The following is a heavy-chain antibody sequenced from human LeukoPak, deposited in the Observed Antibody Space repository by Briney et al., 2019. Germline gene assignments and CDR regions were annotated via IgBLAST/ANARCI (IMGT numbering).Heavy chain of an antibody. CDR2: ISWNSGSI. Sequence: PGGSLRLSCTASGFSFDDCAMHWVRQPPGKGLEWVSGISWNSGSIGYADSVKGRFTISRDNGKNSLYLQLSGLRAEDTALYYCAKGGGYSYDIDSYFFDYWGQGTLATVSS. CDR1: GFSFDDCA. V-gene: IGHV3-9*01. J-gene: IGHJ4*02. D-gene: IGHD3-22*01. CDR3: AKGGGYSYDIDSYFFDY.